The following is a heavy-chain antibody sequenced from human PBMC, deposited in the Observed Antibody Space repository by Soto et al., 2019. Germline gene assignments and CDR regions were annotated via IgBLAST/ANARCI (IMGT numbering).Heavy chain of an antibody. CDR2: IYYSGST. CDR1: GGSISSGDYY. V-gene: IGHV4-30-4*01. CDR3: ARVLAGTNYYFDY. D-gene: IGHD1-7*01. Sequence: TLSLTCTVSGGSISSGDYYWSWIRQPPGKGLEWIGDIYYSGSTYYNPSLKSRVTISVDTSKNRFSLKLSSVTAADTAVYYCARVLAGTNYYFDYWGQGTLVTVSS. J-gene: IGHJ4*02.